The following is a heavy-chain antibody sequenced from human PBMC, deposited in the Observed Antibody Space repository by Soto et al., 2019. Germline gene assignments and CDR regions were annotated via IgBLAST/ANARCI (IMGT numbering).Heavy chain of an antibody. CDR1: DGSFICYY. V-gene: IGHV4-34*01. J-gene: IGHJ4*02. Sequence: SSETLSLTCAVYDGSFICYYWNWIRQPPGKGLEWIGEINHSGSTNYNPSLKSRVTILVDTSKNQFSLKLNSVTAADTAVYYCARGSRVRGVITQWGQGTLVTVSS. CDR2: INHSGST. CDR3: ARGSRVRGVITQ. D-gene: IGHD3-10*01.